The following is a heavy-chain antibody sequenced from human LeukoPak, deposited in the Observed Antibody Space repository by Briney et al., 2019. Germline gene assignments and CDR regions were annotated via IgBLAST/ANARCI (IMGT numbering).Heavy chain of an antibody. J-gene: IGHJ5*02. CDR1: GGSISSGSYY. CDR3: ARDPYGKNWFDP. V-gene: IGHV4-61*02. CDR2: IYTSGST. D-gene: IGHD2-8*01. Sequence: SETLSLTCTVSGGSISSGSYYWSWIRQPAGKGLEWIGRIYTSGSTNYNPSLKSRVTISVDTSKNQFSLKLSSVTAADTAVYYCARDPYGKNWFDPWGQGTLVTASS.